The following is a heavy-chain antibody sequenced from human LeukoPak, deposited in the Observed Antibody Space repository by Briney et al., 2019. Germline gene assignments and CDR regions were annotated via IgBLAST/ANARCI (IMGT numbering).Heavy chain of an antibody. CDR3: ARRIAVAGLGVYYGMDV. J-gene: IGHJ6*04. Sequence: GGPLRLACAASGFTFSDYYMSWLRQAPGRGVEGVSYIHSSSSYTKYVDSVKGRFTISRENAKHSLYLQTNSLRAEDTSVYYCARRIAVAGLGVYYGMDVWGKGTTVTASS. CDR2: IHSSSSYT. D-gene: IGHD6-19*01. V-gene: IGHV3-11*06. CDR1: GFTFSDYY.